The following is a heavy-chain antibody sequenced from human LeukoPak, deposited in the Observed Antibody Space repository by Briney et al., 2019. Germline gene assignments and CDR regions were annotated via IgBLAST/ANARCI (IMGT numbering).Heavy chain of an antibody. D-gene: IGHD1-26*01. V-gene: IGHV3-74*01. CDR3: ARAGRDGSYYPPDY. Sequence: PGGSLRLSCAASGFTFSSYWMHWVRQAPGKGLVWVSRINSDGSSTSYADSVKGRFTISRDNAKNTLYLQMNSLRAEDTAVYYCARAGRDGSYYPPDYWGKGTLVTVSS. CDR2: INSDGSST. J-gene: IGHJ4*02. CDR1: GFTFSSYW.